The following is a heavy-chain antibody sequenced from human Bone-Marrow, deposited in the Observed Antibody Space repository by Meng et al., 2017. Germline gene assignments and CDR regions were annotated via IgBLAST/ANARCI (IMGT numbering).Heavy chain of an antibody. J-gene: IGHJ5*02. CDR3: ARDANPYYYDSSGYYYNWFDP. CDR1: GFTFSSYA. D-gene: IGHD3-22*01. CDR2: ISYDGSNK. Sequence: GGSLRLSCAASGFTFSSYAMHWVRQAPGKGLEWVAAISYDGSNKYYANSVKGRFTISRDNSKNTLYLQMNSLRAEDTAVYYCARDANPYYYDSSGYYYNWFDPWGQGTLVTVSS. V-gene: IGHV3-30*04.